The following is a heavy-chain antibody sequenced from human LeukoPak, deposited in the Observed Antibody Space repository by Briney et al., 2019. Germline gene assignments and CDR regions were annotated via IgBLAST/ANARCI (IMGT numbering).Heavy chain of an antibody. V-gene: IGHV2-5*01. CDR1: GFSLSTSGVG. J-gene: IGHJ4*02. CDR3: AHSGSPGDYGGY. Sequence: SGPTLVKPTQTLTLTCTFSGFSLSTSGVGVGWIRQPPGKALEWLALIYWNDGKRYSPSLKSRLTITKDTSKNQVVLTMTNMDPVDTATYYCAHSGSPGDYGGYWGQGTLVTVSS. D-gene: IGHD4-17*01. CDR2: IYWNDGK.